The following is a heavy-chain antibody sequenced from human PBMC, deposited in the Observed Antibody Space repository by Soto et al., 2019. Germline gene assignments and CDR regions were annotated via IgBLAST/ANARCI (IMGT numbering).Heavy chain of an antibody. CDR2: ISGSGGST. CDR1: GFTFSSYA. Sequence: GGSLRLACAASGFTFSSYAMSWVRQAPGKGLEWVSAISGSGGSTYYADSVKGRFTISRDNSKNTLYLQMNSLRAEDTAVYYCAKRLYSGSDYYYYDMDVWGQGTTVTVSS. V-gene: IGHV3-23*01. CDR3: AKRLYSGSDYYYYDMDV. D-gene: IGHD5-12*01. J-gene: IGHJ6*02.